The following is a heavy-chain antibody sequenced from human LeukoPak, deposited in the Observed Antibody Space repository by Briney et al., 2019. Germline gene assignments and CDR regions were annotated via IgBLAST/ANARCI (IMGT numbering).Heavy chain of an antibody. Sequence: GGSLRLSCAASGFTFSSYNMNWVRQAPGKGLEWVSSIDTTSGYIHYADSMRGRFTISRDNAKNSLYLQINSLRVEDTAVYYCARSARDGDWYIDGCWGQGTLVTVSS. V-gene: IGHV3-21*01. J-gene: IGHJ4*02. CDR3: ARSARDGDWYIDGC. CDR1: GFTFSSYN. D-gene: IGHD4-17*01. CDR2: IDTTSGYI.